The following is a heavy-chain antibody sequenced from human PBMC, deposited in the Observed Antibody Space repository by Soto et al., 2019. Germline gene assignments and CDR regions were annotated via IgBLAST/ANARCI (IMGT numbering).Heavy chain of an antibody. CDR3: AHAMLYCTGGSCSTWFDS. D-gene: IGHD2-15*01. Sequence: QITLKESGPTLVKPTQTLTLTCTFSGYSLSTNGVAVGWVRQPAGKALEWLALIYWDDDKRYSASLNSRLTITKDTSKNQVVLTMTNMDPVDTATSYCAHAMLYCTGGSCSTWFDSWGQGTLVTVSS. CDR2: IYWDDDK. J-gene: IGHJ5*01. CDR1: GYSLSTNGVA. V-gene: IGHV2-5*02.